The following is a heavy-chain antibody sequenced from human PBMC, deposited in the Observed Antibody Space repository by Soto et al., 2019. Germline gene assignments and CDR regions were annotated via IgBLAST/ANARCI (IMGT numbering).Heavy chain of an antibody. CDR1: GGTFSNSA. CDR3: ARDGDLRSDFWSATLGGGWFDP. D-gene: IGHD3-3*01. CDR2: IIPIFGST. V-gene: IGHV1-69*01. J-gene: IGHJ5*02. Sequence: QVQLVQSGAEVRKPGSSVKVSCKASGGTFSNSAITWVRQAPGQGLEWVGGIIPIFGSTNYAQKFQGRVAITAAESTSTAYMERSSLTSEDTAVYYCARDGDLRSDFWSATLGGGWFDPWGQGTLVTVSS.